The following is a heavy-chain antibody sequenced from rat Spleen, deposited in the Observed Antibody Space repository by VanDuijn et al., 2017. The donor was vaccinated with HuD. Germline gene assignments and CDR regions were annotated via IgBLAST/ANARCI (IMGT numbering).Heavy chain of an antibody. Sequence: EVQLVETGGGLVQPGKSLKLSCVASGFTFSNYGMHWIRQAPTKGLEWVASISTGGGNTYYRDSVKGRFTISRDNAKSTLYLQMDSLRSEDTATYYCARHEDYGGYSRDYFGYWGQGVMVTVSS. CDR3: ARHEDYGGYSRDYFGY. CDR1: GFTFSNYG. J-gene: IGHJ2*01. V-gene: IGHV5S13*01. D-gene: IGHD1-11*01. CDR2: ISTGGGNT.